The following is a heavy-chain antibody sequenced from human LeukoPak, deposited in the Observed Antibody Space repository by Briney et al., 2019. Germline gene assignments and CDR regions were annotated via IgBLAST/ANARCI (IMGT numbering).Heavy chain of an antibody. D-gene: IGHD6-13*01. CDR1: GGSISSYY. V-gene: IGHV4-59*12. CDR2: IYYSGST. Sequence: PSETLSLTCTVSGGSISSYYWSWIRQPPGKGLEWIGYIYYSGSTNYNPSLKSRVTISVDTSKNQFSLKLSSVTAADTAVYYCARDPGYSSSWYFGWYFDLWGRGTLVTVSS. J-gene: IGHJ2*01. CDR3: ARDPGYSSSWYFGWYFDL.